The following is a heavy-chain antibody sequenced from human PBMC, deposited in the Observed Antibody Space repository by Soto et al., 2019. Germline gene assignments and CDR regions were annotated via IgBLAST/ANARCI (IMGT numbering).Heavy chain of an antibody. D-gene: IGHD6-6*01. V-gene: IGHV6-1*01. CDR3: ARDLWYSSSDSYFDY. J-gene: IGHJ4*02. CDR1: ADSVSSNSAA. Sequence: SQTLSLTCVISADSVSSNSAAWNLIRQSPPRGLEWLGRTYYRSKWYNDYSVSVKSRITINPDTSKNQFSLQLNSVTPEDTAVYYCARDLWYSSSDSYFDYWGQGTLVTVSS. CDR2: TYYRSKWYN.